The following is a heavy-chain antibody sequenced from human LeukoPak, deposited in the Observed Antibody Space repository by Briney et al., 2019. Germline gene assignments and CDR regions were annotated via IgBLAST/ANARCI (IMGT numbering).Heavy chain of an antibody. CDR1: GGSISSGGYY. V-gene: IGHV4-30-2*01. D-gene: IGHD1-26*01. J-gene: IGHJ4*02. Sequence: PSETLSLTCTVSGGSISSGGYYWSWIRQPPGKGLEWIGYIYHSGSTYYNPSLKSRVTISVDRSKNQFSLKLSSVTAADTAVYYCARANEPIVGALIDYWGQGTLVTVSS. CDR2: IYHSGST. CDR3: ARANEPIVGALIDY.